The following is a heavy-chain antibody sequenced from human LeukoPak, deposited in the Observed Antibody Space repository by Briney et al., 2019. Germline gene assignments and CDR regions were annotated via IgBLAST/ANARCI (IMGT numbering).Heavy chain of an antibody. J-gene: IGHJ6*02. CDR2: ISYDGSNK. Sequence: GGSLRLSCAASGFTFSSNGMHWVRQAPGKGLEWVAVISYDGSNKYYADSVKGRFTISRDNSKNTLYLQMNSLRAEDTAVYYCAKDPTAMVSYYYYGMDVWGQGTTVTVSS. CDR1: GFTFSSNG. V-gene: IGHV3-30*18. CDR3: AKDPTAMVSYYYYGMDV. D-gene: IGHD5-18*01.